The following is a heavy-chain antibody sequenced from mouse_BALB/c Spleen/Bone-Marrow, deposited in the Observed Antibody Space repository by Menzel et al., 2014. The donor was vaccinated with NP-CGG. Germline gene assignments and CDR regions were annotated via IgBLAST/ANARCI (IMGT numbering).Heavy chain of an antibody. J-gene: IGHJ4*01. V-gene: IGHV7-3*02. CDR1: GFTFTDYY. CDR2: IRNEAYGYTT. CDR3: ARFPMDY. Sequence: EVKVVESGGGLVQPGGSLRLSCTTSGFTFTDYYMSWVRQPPGKALEWLAFIRNEAYGYTTEYSASVRGRFTISRDNSQSILYLQTNTLRAEDSATYYCARFPMDYWGQGTSVTVSS.